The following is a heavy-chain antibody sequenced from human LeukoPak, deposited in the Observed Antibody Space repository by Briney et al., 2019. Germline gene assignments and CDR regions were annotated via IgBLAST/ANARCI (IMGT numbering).Heavy chain of an antibody. J-gene: IGHJ4*02. Sequence: GESLKVSCKGLGYSFSSYWNAWVRQRPGKGLEWMGIIYPGGSETRYDPSFQGQVTISADSSTSTAYLQWSSLRASDTAMYYCARASRDGYNQNFDHWGQGTLVTVSS. CDR1: GYSFSSYW. V-gene: IGHV5-51*01. D-gene: IGHD5-24*01. CDR2: IYPGGSET. CDR3: ARASRDGYNQNFDH.